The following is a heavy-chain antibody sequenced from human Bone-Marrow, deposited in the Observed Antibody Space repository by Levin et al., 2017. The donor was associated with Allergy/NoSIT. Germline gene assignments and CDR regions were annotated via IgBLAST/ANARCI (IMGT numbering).Heavy chain of an antibody. CDR1: GFTFSSYA. Sequence: TGGSLRLSCAASGFTFSSYAMHWVRQAPGKGLEWVAVISYDGSNKYYADSVKGRFTISRDNSKNTLYLQMNSLRAEDTAVYYCARVHDYGDYVLDYWGQGTLVTVSS. D-gene: IGHD4-17*01. CDR3: ARVHDYGDYVLDY. J-gene: IGHJ4*02. V-gene: IGHV3-30*04. CDR2: ISYDGSNK.